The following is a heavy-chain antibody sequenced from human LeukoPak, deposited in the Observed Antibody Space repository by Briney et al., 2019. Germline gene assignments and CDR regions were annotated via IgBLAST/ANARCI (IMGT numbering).Heavy chain of an antibody. CDR2: ISSRSTYI. CDR3: ATSMAQDVDAFHI. V-gene: IGHV3-21*01. CDR1: RFTFSTYS. D-gene: IGHD2-21*01. J-gene: IGHJ3*02. Sequence: GGSLRLFCAASRFTFSTYSMNWVRQAPGKGLEWVSSISSRSTYIYYADSVKGRFTISRDSAKNSLYLQMNNLRAEDTAMFYCATSMAQDVDAFHIWGQGTMVTVSS.